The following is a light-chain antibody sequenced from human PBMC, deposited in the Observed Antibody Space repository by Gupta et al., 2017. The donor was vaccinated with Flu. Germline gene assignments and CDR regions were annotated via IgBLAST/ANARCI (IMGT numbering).Light chain of an antibody. Sequence: QSALTQPASVSGSPGQPITISCTGTSSDVGSYNLLSWYQQHPGKAPKLMIYEVSKRPSGVSDRFSGSKSGNTASLTISGLQAEDEADYYCCSYAGSSTLVFGGGTKLTVL. CDR3: CSYAGSSTLV. CDR2: EVS. J-gene: IGLJ3*02. V-gene: IGLV2-23*02. CDR1: SSDVGSYNL.